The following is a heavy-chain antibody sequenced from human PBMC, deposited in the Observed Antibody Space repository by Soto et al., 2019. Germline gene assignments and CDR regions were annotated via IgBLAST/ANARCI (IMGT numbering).Heavy chain of an antibody. V-gene: IGHV5-10-1*01. Sequence: GESLKISCKGSGYSFTSYWISWVRQMPGKGLEWMGRIDPSDSYTNYSPSFQGHVTISADKSISTAYLQWSSLKASDTAMYYCARRSCSSTSCYANYYYYYGMDVWGQGTTVTVSS. CDR3: ARRSCSSTSCYANYYYYYGMDV. CDR1: GYSFTSYW. D-gene: IGHD2-2*01. J-gene: IGHJ6*02. CDR2: IDPSDSYT.